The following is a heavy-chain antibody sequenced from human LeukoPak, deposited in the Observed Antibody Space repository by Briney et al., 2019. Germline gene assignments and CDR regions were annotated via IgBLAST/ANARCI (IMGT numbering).Heavy chain of an antibody. Sequence: GGSLRLSCAASGFTFYDYGMTWVRQAPGKGLEWVSTISGSGLSTYYADSVKGRFTISRDNSKNTLYLQMNSLRAEDTAVYYCARPRYYYDSSGYYYGFHYYYMDVWGKGTTVTVSS. CDR2: ISGSGLST. D-gene: IGHD3-22*01. CDR1: GFTFYDYG. J-gene: IGHJ6*03. V-gene: IGHV3-23*01. CDR3: ARPRYYYDSSGYYYGFHYYYMDV.